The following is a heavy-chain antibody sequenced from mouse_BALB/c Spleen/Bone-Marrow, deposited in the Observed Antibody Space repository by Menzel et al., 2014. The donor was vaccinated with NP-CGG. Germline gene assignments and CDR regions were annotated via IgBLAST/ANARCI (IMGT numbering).Heavy chain of an antibody. J-gene: IGHJ4*01. D-gene: IGHD2-12*01. CDR2: ISGGSSTI. V-gene: IGHV5-17*02. CDR3: ARGVYDKEKYDIDY. Sequence: EVQLVESGGGLVQPGGSRKLSCAASGFTFSSFGMHWVRQAPEKGLEWVAYISGGSSTIYYADTVKGRFTISRDNPKNTLFLQMPRLRSEETAIYDGARGVYDKEKYDIDYWVQGTTVTASS. CDR1: GFTFSSFG.